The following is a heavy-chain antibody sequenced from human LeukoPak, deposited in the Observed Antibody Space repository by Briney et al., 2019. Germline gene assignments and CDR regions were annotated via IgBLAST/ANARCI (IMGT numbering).Heavy chain of an antibody. V-gene: IGHV1-46*01. J-gene: IGHJ4*02. CDR3: ASHSSSSWYFDY. CDR1: GYTFTSYY. D-gene: IGHD6-13*01. Sequence: ASVKVSCKASGYTFTSYYMQWVRQAPGQGLEWMGIINPSDGTTYYIQKFQGRVTITRDTSTSTAYMELSRLRSDDTAVYYCASHSSSSWYFDYWGQGTLVTVSS. CDR2: INPSDGTT.